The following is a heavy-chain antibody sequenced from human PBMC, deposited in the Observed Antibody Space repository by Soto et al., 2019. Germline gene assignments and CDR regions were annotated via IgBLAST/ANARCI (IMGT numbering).Heavy chain of an antibody. Sequence: QVQLVESGGGVVQPGRSLRLSCAASGFTFSSYAMHWVRQAPGKGLEWVAVISYDGSNKYYADSVKGRFTISSDNSKNALYLQMTSLRAEDTAVYYCARYSNYYFDYWGQGTLVTVSS. J-gene: IGHJ4*02. CDR3: ARYSNYYFDY. CDR2: ISYDGSNK. V-gene: IGHV3-30-3*01. D-gene: IGHD4-4*01. CDR1: GFTFSSYA.